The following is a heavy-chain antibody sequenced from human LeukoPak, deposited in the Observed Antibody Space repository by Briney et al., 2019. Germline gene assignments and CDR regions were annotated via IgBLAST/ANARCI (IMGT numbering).Heavy chain of an antibody. CDR1: GYTFTGYY. Sequence: ASVKVSCKASGYTFTGYYMHWVRQAPGQGLEWMGWINPNSGGTNYAQKFQGRVTMTRDTSISTAYMELSRLRSDDTAVYYCARLSSIRSSSWYPTDWFDPWGQGTLVTVSS. D-gene: IGHD6-13*01. J-gene: IGHJ5*02. CDR2: INPNSGGT. CDR3: ARLSSIRSSSWYPTDWFDP. V-gene: IGHV1-2*02.